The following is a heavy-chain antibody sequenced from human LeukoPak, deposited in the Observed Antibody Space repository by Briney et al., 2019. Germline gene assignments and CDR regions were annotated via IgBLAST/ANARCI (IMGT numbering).Heavy chain of an antibody. D-gene: IGHD3-3*01. CDR2: IYSGGST. V-gene: IGHV3-53*01. CDR1: GFTVSSNY. J-gene: IGHJ3*02. CDR3: ASVVVIMDDDAFDI. Sequence: QAGGSLRLSCAASGFTVSSNYMGWVRQAPGKGLEWGSVIYSGGSTYYADSVKGRFTISRDNSKNTLYLQMNSLRAEDTAVYYCASVVVIMDDDAFDIWGQGTMVTVSS.